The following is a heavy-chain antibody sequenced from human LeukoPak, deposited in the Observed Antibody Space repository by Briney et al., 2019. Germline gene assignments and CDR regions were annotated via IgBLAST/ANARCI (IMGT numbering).Heavy chain of an antibody. CDR1: GYTFTSYG. CDR3: ARDRLDYGDYGLVTNAFDI. Sequence: ASVKVSCKASGYTFTSYGVSWVRQAPGQGLEWMGWISAYNGNTNYAQKLQGRVTMTTDTSTSTAYMELRSLRSDDTAVYYCARDRLDYGDYGLVTNAFDIWGQGTMVTVSS. CDR2: ISAYNGNT. V-gene: IGHV1-18*01. J-gene: IGHJ3*02. D-gene: IGHD4-17*01.